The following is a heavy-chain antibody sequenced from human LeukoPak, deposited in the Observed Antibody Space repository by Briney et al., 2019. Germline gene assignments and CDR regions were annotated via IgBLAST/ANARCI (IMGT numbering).Heavy chain of an antibody. CDR1: GYTFTGYY. Sequence: ASVKVSCKASGYTFTGYYMHWVRQAPGQGLEWMGWINPNSGGTNYAQKFQGRVTMTRDTSINAAYMELSRLRSDDTAVYYCCTYYYDSSGYYALDYWGQGTLVTVSS. J-gene: IGHJ4*02. CDR2: INPNSGGT. V-gene: IGHV1-2*02. D-gene: IGHD3-22*01. CDR3: CTYYYDSSGYYALDY.